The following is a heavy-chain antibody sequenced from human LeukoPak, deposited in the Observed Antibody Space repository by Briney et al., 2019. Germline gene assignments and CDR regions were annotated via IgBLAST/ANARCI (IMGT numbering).Heavy chain of an antibody. D-gene: IGHD3-9*01. Sequence: ALRLSCAASGFTFSSYAMHWVRQAPGKGLEWVAVISYDGSNKYYADSVKGRFTISRDNSKNTLYLQMNSLRAEDTAVYYCARDPYYDILTGYLGPFDYWGQGTLVTVSS. CDR2: ISYDGSNK. V-gene: IGHV3-30-3*01. J-gene: IGHJ4*02. CDR1: GFTFSSYA. CDR3: ARDPYYDILTGYLGPFDY.